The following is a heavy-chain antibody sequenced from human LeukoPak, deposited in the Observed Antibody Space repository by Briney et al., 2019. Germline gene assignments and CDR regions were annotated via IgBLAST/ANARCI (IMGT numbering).Heavy chain of an antibody. Sequence: PGASGKVSCKASGYTFTSYGISWVRQAPGQGREWMGWISAYNGNTNYAEKLQGRVTMTTDTSTSTAYMELRSLRSDDTAVYYCARGNYYDSSGYRGAFDIWGQGTMVTVSS. CDR1: GYTFTSYG. D-gene: IGHD3-22*01. CDR2: ISAYNGNT. CDR3: ARGNYYDSSGYRGAFDI. V-gene: IGHV1-18*01. J-gene: IGHJ3*02.